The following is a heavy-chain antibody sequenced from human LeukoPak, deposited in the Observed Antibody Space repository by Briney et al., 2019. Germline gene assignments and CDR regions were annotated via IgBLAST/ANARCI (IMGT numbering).Heavy chain of an antibody. Sequence: ETLSLTCTVSGGSISSYYWSWIRQPAGKGLEWIGRIYSSGSTNYNPSLKSRVTMSVDTSKNQFSLKLSSVTAADTAVYYCARGQYHLLYWYFDLWGRGTLVTVSS. CDR2: IYSSGST. CDR1: GGSISSYY. J-gene: IGHJ2*01. CDR3: ARGQYHLLYWYFDL. V-gene: IGHV4-4*07. D-gene: IGHD2-2*01.